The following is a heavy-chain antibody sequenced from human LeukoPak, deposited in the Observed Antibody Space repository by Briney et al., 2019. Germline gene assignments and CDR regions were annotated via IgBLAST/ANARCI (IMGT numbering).Heavy chain of an antibody. CDR2: MNPNSGTT. J-gene: IGHJ5*02. D-gene: IGHD4-23*01. CDR3: ARDYGGNSGWFDP. CDR1: GYTLSSYD. V-gene: IGHV1-8*01. Sequence: ASVKVSCRASGYTLSSYDINWVRQATGPGLEWMGWMNPNSGTTGYAQKFQDRITLTRDTSISTAYMELSSLTSDDTAVYYCARDYGGNSGWFDPWGQGTLVTVSS.